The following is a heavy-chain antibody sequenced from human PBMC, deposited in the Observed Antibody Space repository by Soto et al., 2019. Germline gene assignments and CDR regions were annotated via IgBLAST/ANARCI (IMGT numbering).Heavy chain of an antibody. V-gene: IGHV4-4*02. D-gene: IGHD1-7*01. CDR2: IYHSGST. J-gene: IGHJ5*02. CDR3: ARRDNWNSNWFDP. CDR1: GGSISSSNW. Sequence: PSETLSLTCAVSGGSISSSNWWSWVRQPPGKGLEWIGEIYHSGSTNYNPSLKSRVTISVDKSKNQFSLKLSSVTAADTAVYYCARRDNWNSNWFDPWGQGTLVTVSS.